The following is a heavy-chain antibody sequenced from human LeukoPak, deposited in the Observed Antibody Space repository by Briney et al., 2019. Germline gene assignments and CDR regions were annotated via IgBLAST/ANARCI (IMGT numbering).Heavy chain of an antibody. J-gene: IGHJ4*02. CDR3: AKYSHDSSGSYDY. D-gene: IGHD3-22*01. V-gene: IGHV3-23*01. CDR1: GFIFSDYY. Sequence: GGSLRLSCAASGFIFSDYYMSWIRQAPGKGLEWVSGISGSGSDGSTYYADSVKGRFTISRDNSKNTLYLQMNSLRAEDTAVYYCAKYSHDSSGSYDYWGQGTLVTVSS. CDR2: ISGSGSDGST.